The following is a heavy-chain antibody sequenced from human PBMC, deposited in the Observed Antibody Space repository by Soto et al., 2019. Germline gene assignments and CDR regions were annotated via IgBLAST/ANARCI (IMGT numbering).Heavy chain of an antibody. V-gene: IGHV3-74*01. CDR3: VRGALNYYYVDV. CDR2: IKYDESAT. J-gene: IGHJ6*03. CDR1: GFTFSNYW. Sequence: EVQLVESGGGLVQPGGSLRLSCAASGFTFSNYWMHWVRQAPGKGLVWVSRIKYDESATNYADSVKGRFTISRDNAKDTVYYQMNGLSVDDAAVYYCVRGALNYYYVDVWGKGTTVTVSS.